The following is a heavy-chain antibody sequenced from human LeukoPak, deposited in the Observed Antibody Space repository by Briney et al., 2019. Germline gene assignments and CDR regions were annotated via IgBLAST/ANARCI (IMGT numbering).Heavy chain of an antibody. CDR2: IYYSGST. V-gene: IGHV4-61*01. D-gene: IGHD3-22*01. J-gene: IGHJ4*02. CDR1: GYSISSGYY. Sequence: SETLSLTCTVSGYSISSGYYWSWIRQPPGKGLEWIGYIYYSGSTNYNPSLKSRVTISVDTSKNQFSLKLSSVTAADTAVYYCARAKIVSDFDYWGQGTLVTVSS. CDR3: ARAKIVSDFDY.